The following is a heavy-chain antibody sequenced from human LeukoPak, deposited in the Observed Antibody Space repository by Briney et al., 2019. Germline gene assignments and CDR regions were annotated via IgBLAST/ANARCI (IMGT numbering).Heavy chain of an antibody. CDR2: IIPIFGTA. CDR3: ARDQWQLRGSGWFDP. D-gene: IGHD1-26*01. J-gene: IGHJ5*02. CDR1: GGTFSSYA. V-gene: IGHV1-69*13. Sequence: ASVKASFKASGGTFSSYAISWVRQAPGQGLEWMGGIIPIFGTANYAQKFQGRVTITADESTSTAYMELSSLRSEDTAVYYCARDQWQLRGSGWFDPWGQGTLVTVSS.